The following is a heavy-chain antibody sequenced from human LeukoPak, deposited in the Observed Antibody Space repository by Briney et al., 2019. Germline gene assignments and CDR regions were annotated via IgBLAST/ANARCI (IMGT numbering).Heavy chain of an antibody. CDR2: IYYSGST. Sequence: SGTLSLTCTVSGGSISSYYWSWIRQPPGKGLEWIGYIYYSGSTNYNPSLKSRVTISVDTSKNQFSLKLSSVTAADTAVYYCARAHIVGATCFDYWGQGTLVTVSS. CDR3: ARAHIVGATCFDY. CDR1: GGSISSYY. J-gene: IGHJ4*02. V-gene: IGHV4-59*01. D-gene: IGHD1-26*01.